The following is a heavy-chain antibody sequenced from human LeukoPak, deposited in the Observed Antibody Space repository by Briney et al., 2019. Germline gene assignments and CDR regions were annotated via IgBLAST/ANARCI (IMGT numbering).Heavy chain of an antibody. CDR1: GGSISTNNYY. Sequence: PSETLSLTCTVSGGSISTNNYYWGWIRQPPGKGLEWIGMISYSGSTYYNPSLKSRVTISRETSKNQFSLKVRSVTAADTAVYYCARVRGVGYMDVWGEGTTVSVSS. D-gene: IGHD3-10*01. V-gene: IGHV4-39*01. CDR2: ISYSGST. J-gene: IGHJ6*03. CDR3: ARVRGVGYMDV.